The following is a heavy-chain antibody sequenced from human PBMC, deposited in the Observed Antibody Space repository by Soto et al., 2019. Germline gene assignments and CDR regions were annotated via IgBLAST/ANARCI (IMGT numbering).Heavy chain of an antibody. J-gene: IGHJ5*02. V-gene: IGHV3-48*01. CDR3: ARQPERIAEIGWFDP. CDR2: ISSSSITI. D-gene: IGHD6-13*01. CDR1: GFTFSSYS. Sequence: EVQLVESGGGLVQPGGSLRLSCAASGFTFSSYSMNWVRQAPGKGLEWVSYISSSSITIYYADSVKRRLTIYGENAKNSLYLQMNSLRAEDTAVYYCARQPERIAEIGWFDPWGQGTLVTVSS.